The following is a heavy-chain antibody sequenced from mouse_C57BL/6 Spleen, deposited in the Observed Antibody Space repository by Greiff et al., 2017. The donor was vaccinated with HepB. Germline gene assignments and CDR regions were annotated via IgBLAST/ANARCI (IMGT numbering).Heavy chain of an antibody. Sequence: QVQLQQPGAELVRPGSSVKLSCKASGYTFTSYWMHWVKQRPIQGLDWIGNIDPSDSETHYNQKFKDKATLTVDKSSSTAYMQLSSLTSEDSAVYYCARRGYGNYGLDYWGQGTTLTVSS. J-gene: IGHJ2*01. D-gene: IGHD2-1*01. CDR3: ARRGYGNYGLDY. CDR1: GYTFTSYW. CDR2: IDPSDSET. V-gene: IGHV1-52*01.